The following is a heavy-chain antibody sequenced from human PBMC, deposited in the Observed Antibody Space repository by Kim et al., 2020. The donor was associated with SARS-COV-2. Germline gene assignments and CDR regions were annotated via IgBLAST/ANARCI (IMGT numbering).Heavy chain of an antibody. D-gene: IGHD3-3*01. V-gene: IGHV1-3*01. CDR2: INAGNGNT. CDR1: GYTFTSYA. CDR3: ARDSRITIFGVVSYYYYYMVV. Sequence: ASVKVSCKASGYTFTSYAMHWVRQAPGQRLEWMGWINAGNGNTKYSQKFQGRVTITRDTSASTAYMELSSLRSEDTAVYYCARDSRITIFGVVSYYYYYMVVWGKGTTVTVSS. J-gene: IGHJ6*03.